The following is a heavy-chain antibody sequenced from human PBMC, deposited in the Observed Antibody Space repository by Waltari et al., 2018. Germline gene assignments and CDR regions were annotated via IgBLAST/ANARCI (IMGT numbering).Heavy chain of an antibody. V-gene: IGHV3-23*04. CDR2: ISRSTRTT. D-gene: IGHD3-10*01. CDR3: AKGYYESGSFWAEFDS. CDR1: GFTFSAYA. J-gene: IGHJ4*02. Sequence: EVHLVQSGGGFVQPGGSLRLSCAATGFTFSAYAMTWVRQAPGKGLEWVSAISRSTRTTFYADSVKGRFTLSEDSSKNTLYLQINSLRAEDTAMYYCAKGYYESGSFWAEFDSWGQGILVIVSS.